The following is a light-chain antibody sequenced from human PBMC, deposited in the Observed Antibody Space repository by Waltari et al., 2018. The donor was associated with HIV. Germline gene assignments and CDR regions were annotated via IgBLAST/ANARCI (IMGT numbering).Light chain of an antibody. CDR1: QTISNY. V-gene: IGKV1-39*01. CDR3: QQSYSNPRT. CDR2: VAS. Sequence: DIQMTQSPSSLSASVGDRVTITCRASQTISNYLNWYQQKPGKAPKVLIYVASSLQSGVPSRFSGSGSGTDFTLTISSLQPEDFATYYCQQSYSNPRTFGQGP. J-gene: IGKJ1*01.